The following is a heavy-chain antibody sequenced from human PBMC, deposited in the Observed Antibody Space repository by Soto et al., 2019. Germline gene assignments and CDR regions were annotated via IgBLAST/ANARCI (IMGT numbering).Heavy chain of an antibody. Sequence: QITLKESGPTLVRPTQTLTLTCTFSGFSLSTTGVGVGWIRQPPGKALEWLALIYWDDDKRYSPSLKSRLTITKDTSKKEVCLTMPNMYPLYTATNYCAKRFRDYGLGRVRANYFDPWGQGTLVTVSS. CDR3: AKRFRDYGLGRVRANYFDP. V-gene: IGHV2-5*02. CDR1: GFSLSTTGVG. CDR2: IYWDDDK. D-gene: IGHD3-10*01. J-gene: IGHJ5*02.